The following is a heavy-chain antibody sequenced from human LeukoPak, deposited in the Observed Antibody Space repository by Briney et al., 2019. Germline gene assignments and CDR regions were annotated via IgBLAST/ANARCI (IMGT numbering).Heavy chain of an antibody. V-gene: IGHV3-23*01. D-gene: IGHD6-13*01. CDR1: GFTFSSYG. J-gene: IGHJ4*02. Sequence: GGSLGLSCAASGFTFSSYGMSWVRQAPGKGLEWVSAISGSGGSTYYADSVKGRFTISRDNSKNTLYLQMNSLRAEDTAVYYCAKAQSSSWFFDYWGQGTLVTVSS. CDR3: AKAQSSSWFFDY. CDR2: ISGSGGST.